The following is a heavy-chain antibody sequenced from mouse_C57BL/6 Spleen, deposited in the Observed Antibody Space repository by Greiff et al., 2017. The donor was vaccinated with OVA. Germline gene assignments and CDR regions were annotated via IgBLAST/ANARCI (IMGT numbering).Heavy chain of an antibody. D-gene: IGHD2-5*01. CDR2: IDPSDSYT. CDR1: GYTFTSYW. V-gene: IGHV1-69*01. J-gene: IGHJ1*03. CDR3: ARKGPYYSNYEYFDV. Sequence: VQLQQSGAELVMPGASVKLSCKASGYTFTSYWMHWVKQRPGQGLEWIGEIDPSDSYTNYNQKFKGKSTLTVDKSSSTAYMQLSSLTSEDSAVYYCARKGPYYSNYEYFDVWGTGTTVTVSS.